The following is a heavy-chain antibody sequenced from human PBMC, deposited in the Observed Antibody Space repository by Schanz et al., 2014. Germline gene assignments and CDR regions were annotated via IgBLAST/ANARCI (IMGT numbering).Heavy chain of an antibody. CDR2: LSANGDST. V-gene: IGHV3-64*01. J-gene: IGHJ4*02. Sequence: EVHLVESGGGLVQPGGSLRLSCAASGFTFSNYAMHWVRQTPDKGLEWVSGLSANGDSTFYSSSVKGRFTISRDISKNTLYLQMGSLRAEDVAVYYCVRKSLVSAHYDSWGQGTLVTVSS. CDR3: VRKSLVSAHYDS. D-gene: IGHD2-21*01. CDR1: GFTFSNYA.